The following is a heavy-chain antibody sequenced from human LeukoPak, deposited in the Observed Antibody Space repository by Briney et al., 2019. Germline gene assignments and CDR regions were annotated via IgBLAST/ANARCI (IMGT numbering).Heavy chain of an antibody. J-gene: IGHJ5*02. CDR2: ISAYNGNT. CDR1: GYTFTSYG. V-gene: IGHV1-18*01. Sequence: ASVKVSCKASGYTFTSYGISWVRQAPGQGLEWMGWISAYNGNTNYAQKLQGRVTMTTDTSTSTAYMGLRSLRSDDTAVYYCARDSIVVVPAASLDPWGQGTLVTVSS. CDR3: ARDSIVVVPAASLDP. D-gene: IGHD2-2*01.